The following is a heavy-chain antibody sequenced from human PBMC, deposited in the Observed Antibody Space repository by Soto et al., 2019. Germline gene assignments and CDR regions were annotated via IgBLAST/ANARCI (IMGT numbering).Heavy chain of an antibody. J-gene: IGHJ3*02. CDR1: GFTFSSYG. V-gene: IGHV3-30*18. D-gene: IGHD6-19*01. CDR3: AKDLGDSSGWYAAFDI. CDR2: ISYDGSNK. Sequence: GGSLRLSCAASGFTFSSYGMHWVRQAPGKGLEWVAVISYDGSNKYYADSVKGRFTISRDNSKNTLYLQMNSLRAEDTAVYYCAKDLGDSSGWYAAFDIWGQGTMVTVSS.